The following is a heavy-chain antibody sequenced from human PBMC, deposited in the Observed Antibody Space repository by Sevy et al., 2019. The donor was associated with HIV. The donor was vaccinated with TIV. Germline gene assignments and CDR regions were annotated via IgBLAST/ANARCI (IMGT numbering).Heavy chain of an antibody. CDR1: GYTVTTYY. J-gene: IGHJ4*02. CDR2: INPSGGST. D-gene: IGHD3-10*01. Sequence: ASVKVSCKASGYTVTTYYMHWVRQAPGQGLEWMGMINPSGGSTSYAEKFQGRVTMTRDTSTSTVYMELSSLRSEDTAVYYCAKDQYGTGSYTYDYWGQRTLVTVSS. V-gene: IGHV1-46*01. CDR3: AKDQYGTGSYTYDY.